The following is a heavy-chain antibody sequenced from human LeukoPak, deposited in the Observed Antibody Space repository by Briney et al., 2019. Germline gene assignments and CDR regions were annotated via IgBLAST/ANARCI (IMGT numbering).Heavy chain of an antibody. CDR3: ARGVSGSYINWFDP. Sequence: SETLSLNCAVYGGSFSGYYWSWIRQPPGKGLEWIGEINHSGGTNYNPSLKSRVTISVDTSKNQFSLKLSSVTAADTAVYYCARGVSGSYINWFDPWGQGTLVTVSS. V-gene: IGHV4-34*01. D-gene: IGHD1-26*01. CDR2: INHSGGT. J-gene: IGHJ5*02. CDR1: GGSFSGYY.